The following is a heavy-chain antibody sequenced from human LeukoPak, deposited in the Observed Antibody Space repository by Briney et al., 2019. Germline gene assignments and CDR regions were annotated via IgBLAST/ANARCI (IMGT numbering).Heavy chain of an antibody. Sequence: GSLRLSCAASGFTFSSYDMSWVRQAPGKGLEWISGINKSGGGTYYADSVKGRFTMSRGNSKNTLFLQMNSLRAEDTAVYYCAKVTWSSSGSDYWGQGTLVTVSS. CDR2: INKSGGGT. D-gene: IGHD6-19*01. CDR3: AKVTWSSSGSDY. J-gene: IGHJ4*02. V-gene: IGHV3-23*01. CDR1: GFTFSSYD.